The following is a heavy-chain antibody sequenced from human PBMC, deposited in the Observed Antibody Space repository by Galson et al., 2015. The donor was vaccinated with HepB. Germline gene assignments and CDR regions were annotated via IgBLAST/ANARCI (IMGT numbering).Heavy chain of an antibody. CDR2: IDWDDDK. CDR3: ARIVPRVYESVYFDF. Sequence: PALVKPTQTLTLTCTFSGFSLSTPGMRVSWIRQPPGKALEWLARIDWDDDKFYSPSLETRLTISKDTSKNQVVLTMTNMDPVDIATYYCARIVPRVYESVYFDFWGQGTLVTVSS. J-gene: IGHJ4*02. CDR1: GFSLSTPGMR. V-gene: IGHV2-70*04. D-gene: IGHD6-6*01.